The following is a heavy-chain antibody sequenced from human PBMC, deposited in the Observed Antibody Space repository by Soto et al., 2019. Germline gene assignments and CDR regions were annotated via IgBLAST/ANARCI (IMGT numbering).Heavy chain of an antibody. V-gene: IGHV1-69*13. CDR3: ARVPGIVLVPTKPPLRACFDL. CDR2: ITPIFGRT. D-gene: IGHD2-8*02. CDR1: GGTFNSYT. J-gene: IGHJ5*02. Sequence: SVKVSCKASGGTFNSYTINWVRQAPGQGLEWMGGITPIFGRTNYAQKFQDRVTITADESTNTAYMELRDLTSDDTAVYYCARVPGIVLVPTKPPLRACFDLWGEGALVSVSS.